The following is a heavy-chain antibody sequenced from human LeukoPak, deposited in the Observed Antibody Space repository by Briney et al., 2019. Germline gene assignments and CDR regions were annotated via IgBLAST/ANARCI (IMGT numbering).Heavy chain of an antibody. V-gene: IGHV3-48*03. CDR3: ARIRRYCSGGSCLFDY. CDR2: ISSSGSTI. D-gene: IGHD2-15*01. Sequence: GSLRLSCAASGITFSSYEMNWVRQAPGKGLEWVSYISSSGSTIYYADSVKGRFTISRDNAKNSLYLQMNSLRAEDTAVYYCARIRRYCSGGSCLFDYWGQGTLVTVSS. J-gene: IGHJ4*02. CDR1: GITFSSYE.